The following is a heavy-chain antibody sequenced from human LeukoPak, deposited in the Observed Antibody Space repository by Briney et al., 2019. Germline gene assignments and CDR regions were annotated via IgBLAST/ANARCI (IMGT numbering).Heavy chain of an antibody. CDR2: INSDGSST. J-gene: IGHJ4*02. CDR3: AKESEISGYYNPYYFDY. V-gene: IGHV3-74*01. CDR1: GFTFSSYW. D-gene: IGHD3-3*01. Sequence: GGSLRLSCAASGFTFSSYWMHWVRQAPGKGLVWVSRINSDGSSTSYADSVKGRFTISRDNSKNTLYLQMNSLRAEDTAVYYCAKESEISGYYNPYYFDYWGQGTLVTVSS.